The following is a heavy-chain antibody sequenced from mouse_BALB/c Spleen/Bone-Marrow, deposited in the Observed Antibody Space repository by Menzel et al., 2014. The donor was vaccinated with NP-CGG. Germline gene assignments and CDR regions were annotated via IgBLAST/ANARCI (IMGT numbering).Heavy chain of an antibody. CDR2: IYPSDSYT. V-gene: IGHV1-69*02. Sequence: VQLQESGAELVRPGASVKLSCKASGYTFTSYWINWVKQRPGQGLEWIGNIYPSDSYTNYNQKFKDKATLTVDKSSSTAYMQLSSPTSENSAVYYCTRSYASGYEYSFDYWGQGTPLTVSS. CDR3: TRSYASGYEYSFDY. D-gene: IGHD1-1*01. J-gene: IGHJ2*01. CDR1: GYTFTSYW.